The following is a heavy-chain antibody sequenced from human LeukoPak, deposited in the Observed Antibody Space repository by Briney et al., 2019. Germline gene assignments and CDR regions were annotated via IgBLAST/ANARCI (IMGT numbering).Heavy chain of an antibody. CDR3: ARGGERWLQSGY. D-gene: IGHD5-24*01. V-gene: IGHV4-59*01. CDR1: GGSISSYY. CDR2: IYYSGST. J-gene: IGHJ4*02. Sequence: PSKTLSLTCTVSGGSISSYYWSWIRQPPGKGLEWIGYIYYSGSTNYNPSLKSRVTISVDTSKSQFSLKLSSVTAADTAVYYCARGGERWLQSGYWGQGTLVTVSS.